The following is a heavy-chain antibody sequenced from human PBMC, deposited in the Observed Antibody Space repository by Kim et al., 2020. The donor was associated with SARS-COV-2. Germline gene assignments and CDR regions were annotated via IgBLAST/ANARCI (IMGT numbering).Heavy chain of an antibody. Sequence: RYNPSLKNQLTVTKDTSKNQFVLTMTNMDPVDTATYYCARRRLIYGDYDDWGQGTLVTVSS. CDR3: ARRRLIYGDYDD. J-gene: IGHJ4*02. V-gene: IGHV2-5*01. D-gene: IGHD4-17*01.